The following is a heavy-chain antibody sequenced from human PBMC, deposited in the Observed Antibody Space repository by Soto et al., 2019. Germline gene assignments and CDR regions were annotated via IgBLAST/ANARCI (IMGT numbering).Heavy chain of an antibody. V-gene: IGHV4-34*01. Sequence: SETLSLTCAVYGGSFSGYYWSWIRQPPGKGLEWIGEINHSGSTNYNPSLKSRVTISVDTSKNQFSLKLSSVTAADTAVYYCARGPLMITTYFDYWGQGTLVTVSS. CDR1: GGSFSGYY. J-gene: IGHJ4*02. D-gene: IGHD3-16*01. CDR3: ARGPLMITTYFDY. CDR2: INHSGST.